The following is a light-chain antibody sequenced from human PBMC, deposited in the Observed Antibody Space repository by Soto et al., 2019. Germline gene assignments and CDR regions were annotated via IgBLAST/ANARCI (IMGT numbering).Light chain of an antibody. CDR3: QSYDSSPV. J-gene: IGLJ1*01. CDR2: GNS. V-gene: IGLV1-40*01. Sequence: QSVLTQPPSVSGAPVQRVTISCTGSSSNIGAGYDVHWYQQLPGTAPKLLIYGNSNRPSGVPDRFSGSKSGTSASLAITGLQAEDEADYYCQSYDSSPVFGTGTKLTVL. CDR1: SSNIGAGYD.